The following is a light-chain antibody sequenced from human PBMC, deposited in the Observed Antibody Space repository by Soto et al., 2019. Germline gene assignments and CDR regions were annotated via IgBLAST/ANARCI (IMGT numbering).Light chain of an antibody. Sequence: QSALTQPPSASGSPGQSVTISCTGTSSDVGGYDFVSWYQQHPGKAPKLMIYEVSKRRSGVPDRFSGSKSGNTASLTVSGLQAEDEGDYYCISYAGSNNVVFGGGTKLTVL. CDR1: SSDVGGYDF. J-gene: IGLJ2*01. CDR2: EVS. V-gene: IGLV2-8*01. CDR3: ISYAGSNNVV.